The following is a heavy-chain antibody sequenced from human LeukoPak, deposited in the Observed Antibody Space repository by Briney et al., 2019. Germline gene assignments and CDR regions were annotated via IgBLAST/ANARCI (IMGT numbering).Heavy chain of an antibody. CDR3: ARDSAQAIAAAGNPV. J-gene: IGHJ4*02. D-gene: IGHD6-13*01. Sequence: GASVTVSCKASGYTFTGYYMHWVRQAPGQGLEWMGWINPNSGGTNYAQKFQGRVTMTRDTSISTAYMELSRLRSDDTAVYYCARDSAQAIAAAGNPVWGQGTLVTVSS. CDR1: GYTFTGYY. V-gene: IGHV1-2*02. CDR2: INPNSGGT.